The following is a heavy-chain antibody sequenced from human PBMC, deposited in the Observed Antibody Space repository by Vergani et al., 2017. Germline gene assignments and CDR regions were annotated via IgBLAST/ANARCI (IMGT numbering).Heavy chain of an antibody. CDR1: GGSISSYY. J-gene: IGHJ4*02. Sequence: QVQLQESGPGLVKPSETLSLTCTVSGGSISSYYWSWIRQPPGKGLEWIGYIYYSGSTNYNPSLKSRVTISVDTAKNQFSLKLSSVTAADTAVYYCARHDSYGGYSPPQHYFDCGGQGTLVAVSS. V-gene: IGHV4-59*08. CDR2: IYYSGST. D-gene: IGHD5-12*01. CDR3: ARHDSYGGYSPPQHYFDC.